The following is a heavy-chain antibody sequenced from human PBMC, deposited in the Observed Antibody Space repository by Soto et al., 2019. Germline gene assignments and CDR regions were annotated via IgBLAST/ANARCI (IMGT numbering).Heavy chain of an antibody. CDR3: ARGRYGGY. J-gene: IGHJ4*02. CDR2: ISAHNGNT. V-gene: IGHV1-18*01. CDR1: GYTFTSYG. Sequence: QVHLVQSGAEVKKPGASVKVSCKASGYTFTSYGITWVRQAPGQGLEWMGWISAHNGNTDYAQKLQGRVIVTRDTSTSTAYMELRSLISDATAVYYCARGRYGGYWGQGALVTVSS. D-gene: IGHD3-10*01.